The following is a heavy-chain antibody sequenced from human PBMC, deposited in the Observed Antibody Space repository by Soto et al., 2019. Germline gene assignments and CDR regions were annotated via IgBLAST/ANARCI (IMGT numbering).Heavy chain of an antibody. V-gene: IGHV3-48*01. CDR3: ASVTMVRGAYYYYYMDV. D-gene: IGHD3-10*01. Sequence: EVQLVESGGGLVQPGGSLRLSCAASGFTFSSYSMNWVRQAPGKGLEWVSYISSSSSTIYYADSVKGRFTISRDNAKNSLYLQMNSRRAEDTAVYYCASVTMVRGAYYYYYMDVWGKGTTVTVSS. CDR2: ISSSSSTI. CDR1: GFTFSSYS. J-gene: IGHJ6*03.